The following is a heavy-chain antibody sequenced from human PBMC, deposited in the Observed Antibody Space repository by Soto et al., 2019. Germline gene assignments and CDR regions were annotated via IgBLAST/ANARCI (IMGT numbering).Heavy chain of an antibody. V-gene: IGHV4-59*01. CDR1: GGSISSYY. Sequence: PSETLSLTCTVSGGSISSYYWSWIRQPPGKGLEWIGYIYYSGSTNYNPSLKSRVTISVDTSKNQFSLKLSSVTAADTAVYYCASGALDYGSHCYYYYMDVWGKGTTVTVSS. CDR2: IYYSGST. CDR3: ASGALDYGSHCYYYYMDV. J-gene: IGHJ6*03. D-gene: IGHD4-17*01.